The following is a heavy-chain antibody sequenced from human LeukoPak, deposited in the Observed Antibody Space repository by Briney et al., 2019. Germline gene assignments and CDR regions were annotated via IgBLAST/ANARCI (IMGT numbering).Heavy chain of an antibody. CDR2: IIPIFGTA. CDR1: GGTFSSYA. V-gene: IGHV1-69*06. Sequence: GSSVRVSCKASGGTFSSYAISWVRQAPGQGLEWMGGIIPIFGTANYAQKFQGRVTMTEDTSTDTAYMELSSLRSEDTAVYYCATVLSSSKTFDYWGQGTLVTVSS. CDR3: ATVLSSSKTFDY. J-gene: IGHJ4*02. D-gene: IGHD6-6*01.